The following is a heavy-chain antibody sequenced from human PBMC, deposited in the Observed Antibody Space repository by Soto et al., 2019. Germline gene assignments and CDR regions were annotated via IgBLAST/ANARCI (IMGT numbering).Heavy chain of an antibody. CDR3: ARGVLGPGDYYYGMDV. CDR2: ISYDGSNL. Sequence: GGSLRLSCAASGFTFSSYATHWVRQAPGKGLEWVAVISYDGSNLYYADSVKGRFTISRDNSKNTLFLQMNSLRAEDTAVYYCARGVLGPGDYYYGMDVWGQGTTVTVSS. J-gene: IGHJ6*02. V-gene: IGHV3-30-3*01. CDR1: GFTFSSYA. D-gene: IGHD7-27*01.